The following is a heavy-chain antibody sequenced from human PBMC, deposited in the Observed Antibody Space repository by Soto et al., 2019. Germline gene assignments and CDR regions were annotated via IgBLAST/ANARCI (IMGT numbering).Heavy chain of an antibody. J-gene: IGHJ4*02. D-gene: IGHD1-26*01. V-gene: IGHV1-18*01. CDR1: GYTFTSYG. CDR3: ARDRLGATGDY. Sequence: GASAKVSCKASGYTFTSYGISWVRQAPGQGLEWTGWISAYNANTNYAQKLQGRVTMTTDTSTSTSYMELRSLRSDDTAVYFCARDRLGATGDYWGQGTLVTVSS. CDR2: ISAYNANT.